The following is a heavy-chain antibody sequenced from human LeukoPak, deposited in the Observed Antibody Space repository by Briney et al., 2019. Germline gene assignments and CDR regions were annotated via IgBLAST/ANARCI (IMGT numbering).Heavy chain of an antibody. V-gene: IGHV3-23*01. CDR1: GFTFSSYA. D-gene: IGHD3-22*01. CDR2: ISGSGDST. CDR3: AKADSSGYYFDY. J-gene: IGHJ4*02. Sequence: PGGSLRLSCAASGFTFSSYAMSWVRQAPGKGLEWVSGISGSGDSTYYADSVKGRFTISRDNSKNTLFLQMNSLRAEDTAVYYCAKADSSGYYFDYWGQGTLVTVSS.